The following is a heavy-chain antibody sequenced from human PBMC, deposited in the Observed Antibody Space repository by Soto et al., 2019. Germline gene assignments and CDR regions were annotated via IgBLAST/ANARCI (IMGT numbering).Heavy chain of an antibody. Sequence: PSETLSLTCTVSGGSISSYYWSWIRQPPGKGLEWIGYIYYSGSTNYNPSLKSRVTISVDTSKNQFSLKLSSVTAADTAVYYCAGMAGIRQTWFDPWGQGTLVPVPS. V-gene: IGHV4-59*01. J-gene: IGHJ5*02. CDR3: AGMAGIRQTWFDP. CDR1: GGSISSYY. CDR2: IYYSGST. D-gene: IGHD6-19*01.